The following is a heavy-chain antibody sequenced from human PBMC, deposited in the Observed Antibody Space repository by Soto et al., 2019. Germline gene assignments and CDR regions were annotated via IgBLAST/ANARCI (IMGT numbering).Heavy chain of an antibody. D-gene: IGHD3-22*01. CDR2: ISSSSSTI. Sequence: GGSLRLSCAASGFTFSSYSMNWVRQAPGKGLEWVSYISSSSSTIYYADSVKGRFTISRDNAKNSLYLQMNSLRAEDTAVYYCVKAVFSGYYYVPFDYWGQGTLVTVSS. V-gene: IGHV3-48*01. J-gene: IGHJ4*02. CDR1: GFTFSSYS. CDR3: VKAVFSGYYYVPFDY.